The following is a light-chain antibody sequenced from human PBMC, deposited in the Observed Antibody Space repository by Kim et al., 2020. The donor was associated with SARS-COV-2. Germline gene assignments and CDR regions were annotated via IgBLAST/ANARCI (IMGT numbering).Light chain of an antibody. CDR1: QSVLYSSNNKNY. CDR3: QQYYSTPLT. J-gene: IGKJ4*01. CDR2: WAS. V-gene: IGKV4-1*01. Sequence: DIVMTQSPDSLAVSLGERATINCKSSQSVLYSSNNKNYLAWYQQKPRQPPKLLIYWASTRESGVPDRFSGSGSGTDFTLTISSLQAEDVAVYCCQQYYSTPLTFGGGTKLEI.